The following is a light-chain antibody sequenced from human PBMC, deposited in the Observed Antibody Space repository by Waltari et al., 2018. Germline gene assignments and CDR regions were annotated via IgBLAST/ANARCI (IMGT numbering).Light chain of an antibody. CDR3: SSYTSSTTFV. CDR2: DVT. Sequence: QSALTQPASVSGSPGQSITISCTGTSSDVGGYNYVSCYQQYPGKAPNRMIYDVTKRPSGVSNRFSGSKSGNTASLTISGLQAEDEADYYCSSYTSSTTFVFGGGTKLTVL. J-gene: IGLJ3*02. V-gene: IGLV2-14*01. CDR1: SSDVGGYNY.